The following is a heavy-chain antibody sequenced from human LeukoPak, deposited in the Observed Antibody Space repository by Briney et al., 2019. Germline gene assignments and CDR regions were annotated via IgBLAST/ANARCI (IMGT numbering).Heavy chain of an antibody. Sequence: PGGSLRLSCAASGFTVSSNYMSWVRQAPGKGLEWVSVIYSGDSGGSTYYADSVKGRFTISRDNSKNTLYLQMNSLRADDTAIYYCAKRNSGGPYYFDYWGQGTLVTVSS. CDR3: AKRNSGGPYYFDY. J-gene: IGHJ4*02. V-gene: IGHV3-53*01. D-gene: IGHD3-10*01. CDR2: IYSGDSGGST. CDR1: GFTVSSNY.